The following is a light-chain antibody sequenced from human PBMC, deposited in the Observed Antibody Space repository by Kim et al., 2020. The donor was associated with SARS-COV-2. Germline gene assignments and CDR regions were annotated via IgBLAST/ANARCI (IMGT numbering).Light chain of an antibody. V-gene: IGKV1-5*01. J-gene: IGKJ1*01. CDR1: QSISSW. CDR3: QQYNSYSPT. Sequence: ASVGDRVTNTCRASQSISSWLAWYQQKPGKAPKLLIYDASSLESGVPSRFNGSVSGTEFTLTISSLQPDDFATYYCQQYNSYSPTFGQGTKVDIK. CDR2: DAS.